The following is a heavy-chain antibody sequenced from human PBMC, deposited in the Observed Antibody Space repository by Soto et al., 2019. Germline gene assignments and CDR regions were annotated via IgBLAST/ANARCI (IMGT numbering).Heavy chain of an antibody. V-gene: IGHV1-8*01. J-gene: IGHJ4*02. CDR2: VNPNTGDT. Sequence: QVQLVQSGTEVKTSGASVKVSCKASGYSFTSYDINWLRQATVQGPEWMGWVNPNTGDTGLAQRFQARVTLRSDISITTAYVEVSSLRPDDTAIYLCARAPRTAAIAVLEHRGQGTLVAVSS. CDR3: ARAPRTAAIAVLEH. D-gene: IGHD6-19*01. CDR1: GYSFTSYD.